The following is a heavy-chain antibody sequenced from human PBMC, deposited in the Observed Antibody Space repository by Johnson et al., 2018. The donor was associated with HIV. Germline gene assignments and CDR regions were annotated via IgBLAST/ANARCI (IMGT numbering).Heavy chain of an antibody. Sequence: QVQLVESGGGVVQPGRSLRLSCAASGFTFSSYAMHWVRQAPGKGLEWVAVIWYDGSNKYYADSVKGRFTISRDNSKNTLYLQMNSLSAEDTAVYYCARGRARAFDIWGQGTMVTVSS. CDR2: IWYDGSNK. CDR3: ARGRARAFDI. CDR1: GFTFSSYA. V-gene: IGHV3-30*04. D-gene: IGHD5-12*01. J-gene: IGHJ3*02.